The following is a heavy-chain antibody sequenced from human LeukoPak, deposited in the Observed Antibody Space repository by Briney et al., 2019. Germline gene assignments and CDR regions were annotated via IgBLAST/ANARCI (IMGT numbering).Heavy chain of an antibody. CDR3: ARGLMYYDYIWGSYRPYYFDY. J-gene: IGHJ4*02. CDR1: GGSFSGYY. Sequence: SETLSLTCAVYGGSFSGYYWSWIRQPPGKGLEWIGEINHSGSTNYNPSLKSRVTISVGTPKNQFSLKLSSVTAADTAVYYCARGLMYYDYIWGSYRPYYFDYWGRGTLVTVSS. CDR2: INHSGST. D-gene: IGHD3-16*02. V-gene: IGHV4-34*01.